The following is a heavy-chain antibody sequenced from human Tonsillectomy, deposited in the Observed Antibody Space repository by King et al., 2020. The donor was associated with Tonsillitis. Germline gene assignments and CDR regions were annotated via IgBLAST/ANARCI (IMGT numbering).Heavy chain of an antibody. V-gene: IGHV4-34*01. CDR1: GASLSGYL. CDR2: IAHSGST. Sequence: VQLQQWGAGLLKPSETLSLTCAVYGASLSGYLWSWIRQPPGKGLEWTGEIAHSGSTNYNPSLKSRVTISVDTSMNQFSLKLSSVTAADTAVYYCARVIGSSTYYPDYWGQGTLVTVSS. D-gene: IGHD3-22*01. J-gene: IGHJ4*02. CDR3: ARVIGSSTYYPDY.